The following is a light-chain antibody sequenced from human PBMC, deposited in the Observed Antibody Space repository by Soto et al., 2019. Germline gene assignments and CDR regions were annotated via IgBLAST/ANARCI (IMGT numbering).Light chain of an antibody. Sequence: QSALTQPASVSGSPGQSITITCNGTSSDVGGYNFVSWYQQHPGKAPKLMIYDVSDRPSGVSNRFSGSKSGNTASLTISGLQAEDEADYYCSSYTSSGTHVVFGGGTQLTVL. V-gene: IGLV2-14*03. CDR3: SSYTSSGTHVV. CDR1: SSDVGGYNF. J-gene: IGLJ2*01. CDR2: DVS.